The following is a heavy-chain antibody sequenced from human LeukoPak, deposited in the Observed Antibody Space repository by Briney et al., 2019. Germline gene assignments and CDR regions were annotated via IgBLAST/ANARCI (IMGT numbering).Heavy chain of an antibody. J-gene: IGHJ3*02. CDR1: GFTFSSYS. D-gene: IGHD3-22*01. Sequence: GGSLRLSCAASGFTFSSYSMMWVRQAPGKGLEWVSYISSSSTTIHYADSVKGRFTISRDNAKNSVYLQMNSLRAEDTAVYYCARDSPHYDSSGYCYDAFDIWGQGTMVTVSS. CDR2: ISSSSTTI. V-gene: IGHV3-48*01. CDR3: ARDSPHYDSSGYCYDAFDI.